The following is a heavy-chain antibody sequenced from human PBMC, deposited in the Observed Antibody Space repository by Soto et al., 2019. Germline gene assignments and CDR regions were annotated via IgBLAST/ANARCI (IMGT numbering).Heavy chain of an antibody. J-gene: IGHJ4*02. Sequence: QPPGKGLEWIGYIYYSGSTNYNPSLKSRVTISVDTSKNQFSLKLSSVTSADTAVYFCARGNSGKYYFDYWGPGTLVTVSS. D-gene: IGHD3-10*01. CDR3: ARGNSGKYYFDY. V-gene: IGHV4-59*12. CDR2: IYYSGST.